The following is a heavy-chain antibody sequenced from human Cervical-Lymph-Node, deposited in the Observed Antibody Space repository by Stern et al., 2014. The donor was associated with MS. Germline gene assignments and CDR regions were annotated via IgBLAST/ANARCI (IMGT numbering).Heavy chain of an antibody. CDR3: ATDRDDFRSGYSAPTKGYGLDV. V-gene: IGHV1-24*01. D-gene: IGHD3-3*01. CDR2: FDPDDGET. J-gene: IGHJ6*02. CDR1: GYTLTELS. Sequence: VQLVESGAEVQKPGASVKVSCQVSGYTLTELSMHWVRQAPGKGLEWMGGFDPDDGETIYAQKFQGRVTMTEDTSTDTAYMELSSLRSEDTAVYYCATDRDDFRSGYSAPTKGYGLDVWGQGTTVTVTS.